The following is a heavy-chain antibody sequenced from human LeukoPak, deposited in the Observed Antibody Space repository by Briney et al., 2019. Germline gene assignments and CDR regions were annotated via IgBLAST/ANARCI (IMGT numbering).Heavy chain of an antibody. J-gene: IGHJ4*02. CDR1: GYSFTTYW. CDR2: IYPGDSDI. CDR3: ARISYGDYGDY. D-gene: IGHD4-17*01. Sequence: GESLKISCQGSGYSFTTYWIGWVRQMPGKGLEWMGMIYPGDSDIRYSPSLQGQVTISADKSIATAYLHWSSLKASDTAKYYCARISYGDYGDYWGQGTLVTVSS. V-gene: IGHV5-51*01.